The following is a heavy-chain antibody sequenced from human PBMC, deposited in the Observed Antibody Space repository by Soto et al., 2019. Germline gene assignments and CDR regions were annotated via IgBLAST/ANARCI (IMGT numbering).Heavy chain of an antibody. J-gene: IGHJ4*02. CDR1: GFTFSNAW. V-gene: IGHV3-15*07. CDR2: VKSRILGETT. CDR3: YAGYKSDCVGIDS. D-gene: IGHD2-21*02. Sequence: GGSLRLSCAASGFTFSNAWMHWVRQAPGKGLEWVGRVKSRILGETTDYAAPVKGRFTISRDDSTSTVYLQMNSLKTDDTAVYYCYAGYKSDCVGIDSWGKGTMVTVSS.